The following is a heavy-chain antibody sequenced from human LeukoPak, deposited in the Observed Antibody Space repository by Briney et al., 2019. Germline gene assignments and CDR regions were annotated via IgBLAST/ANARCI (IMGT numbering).Heavy chain of an antibody. CDR3: ARVNGDYGGVLDY. V-gene: IGHV1-69*05. CDR2: IIPVFETG. Sequence: SVKGSCKASGGIFSTYAMMWLRQAPGQGLEWLGGIIPVFETGTYAQKVQGRVSITRDESTHTAYMELRSLRSDDTAVYYCARVNGDYGGVLDYWGQGTLVTVSS. J-gene: IGHJ4*02. CDR1: GGIFSTYA. D-gene: IGHD4-17*01.